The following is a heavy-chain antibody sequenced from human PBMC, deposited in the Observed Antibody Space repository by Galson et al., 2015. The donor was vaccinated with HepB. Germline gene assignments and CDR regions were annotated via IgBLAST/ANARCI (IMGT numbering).Heavy chain of an antibody. CDR2: INHSGST. J-gene: IGHJ2*01. CDR3: ARGLPDYGGNDWYFDL. V-gene: IGHV4-34*01. D-gene: IGHD4-23*01. Sequence: SETLSLTCAVYGGSFSGYYWSWIRQPPGKGLEWIGEINHSGSTNYNPSLKSRVTISVDTSRNQFSLKLSSVTAADTAVYYCARGLPDYGGNDWYFDLWGRGTLVTVSS. CDR1: GGSFSGYY.